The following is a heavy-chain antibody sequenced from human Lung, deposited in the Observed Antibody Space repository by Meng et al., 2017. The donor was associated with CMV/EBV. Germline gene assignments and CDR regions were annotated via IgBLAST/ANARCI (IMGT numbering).Heavy chain of an antibody. J-gene: IGHJ4*02. CDR1: GFAYSNTS. V-gene: IGHV3-33*01. CDR3: AVEEGYGTGSYFGDY. CDR2: RWYDGSKK. D-gene: IGHD3-10*01. Sequence: GFAYSNTSFPVVREGQGKGQGWVWMRWYDGSKKFYADSVKGRVTITRDNSKNTMNLQMNNLGVECMALYYCAVEEGYGTGSYFGDYWSQGTLVTVSS.